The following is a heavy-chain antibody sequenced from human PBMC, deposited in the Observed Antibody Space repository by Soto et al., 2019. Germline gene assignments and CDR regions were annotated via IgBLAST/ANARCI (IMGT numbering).Heavy chain of an antibody. CDR1: GFTFNSYA. D-gene: IGHD2-2*01. CDR2: ISGSGASI. Sequence: EVHLLESGGGLVQPGGSLRLSCAASGFTFNSYAMAWVRQAPGKGLEWVSVISGSGASIYYAGSVKGRFSTSRDSSRSRVYMHMNSLRPEDTAVYFCAKDQVEYCSSASCFGVFDYWGQGILVTVSS. CDR3: AKDQVEYCSSASCFGVFDY. J-gene: IGHJ4*02. V-gene: IGHV3-23*01.